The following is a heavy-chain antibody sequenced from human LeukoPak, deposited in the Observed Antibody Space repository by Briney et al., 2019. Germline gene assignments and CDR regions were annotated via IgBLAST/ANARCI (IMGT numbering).Heavy chain of an antibody. CDR1: GFTFSNYN. D-gene: IGHD5-24*01. J-gene: IGHJ4*02. CDR3: ARASFQRWLQLGGD. CDR2: ISSSGGTI. V-gene: IGHV3-48*02. Sequence: GGSLSLSCAASGFTFSNYNMNWVRQAPGKGLEWVSYISSSGGTIYYADSVKGRFTISRDNAQNSLYLQMNSLRDEDTAVYFCARASFQRWLQLGGDWGQGTLVTVSS.